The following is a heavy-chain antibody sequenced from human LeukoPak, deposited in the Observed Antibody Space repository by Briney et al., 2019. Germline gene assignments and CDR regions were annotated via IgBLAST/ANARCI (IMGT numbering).Heavy chain of an antibody. Sequence: GGSLRLSCAASGFTFSSYSMNWVRQAPGKGLEWVSPISSSSIYIYYADSVKGRFTISRDNAKNSLYLHMNSLRAEDTAVYYCARDLSTYYYYMDVWGKGTTVTVSS. CDR3: ARDLSTYYYYMDV. J-gene: IGHJ6*03. CDR2: ISSSSIYI. CDR1: GFTFSSYS. V-gene: IGHV3-21*01.